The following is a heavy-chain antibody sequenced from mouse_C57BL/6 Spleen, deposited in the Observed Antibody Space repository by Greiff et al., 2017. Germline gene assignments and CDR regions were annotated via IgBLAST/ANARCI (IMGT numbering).Heavy chain of an antibody. CDR2: IYPGDGDT. CDR3: ASSTVPYYFDY. CDR1: GYAFSSSW. V-gene: IGHV1-82*01. D-gene: IGHD1-1*01. J-gene: IGHJ2*01. Sequence: QVQLQQSGPELVKPGASVKISCKASGYAFSSSWLNWVKQRPGKGLEWIGRIYPGDGDTNYNGKFKGKATLTADKSSSTAYMQLSSLTSDDSAVYFCASSTVPYYFDYWGQGTTLTVSS.